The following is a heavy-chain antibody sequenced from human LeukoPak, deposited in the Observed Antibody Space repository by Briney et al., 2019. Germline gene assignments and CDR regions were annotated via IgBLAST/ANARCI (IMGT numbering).Heavy chain of an antibody. CDR2: ISSTSSYK. J-gene: IGHJ4*02. V-gene: IGHV3-21*01. Sequence: PGGSLRLSCVASGFTLSSFSMDWVRQAPGKGLEWVSSISSTSSYKYDADSGKGRFTISRDNAKNSLYLQMNSVRAEDTAVYYGARVGSPTNYAPEYWGEGTLVTVSS. CDR1: GFTLSSFS. D-gene: IGHD2-2*01. CDR3: ARVGSPTNYAPEY.